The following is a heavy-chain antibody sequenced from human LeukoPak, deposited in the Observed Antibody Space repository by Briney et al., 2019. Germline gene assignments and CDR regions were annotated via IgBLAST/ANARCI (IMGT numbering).Heavy chain of an antibody. Sequence: GGSLRLSCAASGFSFSSYEMNWVRQAPGKGLEWVSYISSSGSTIYYADSVKSRFTISRDNAKNSLYLQMNSLRAEDTAVYYCAELGITMIGGVWGKGTTVTISS. CDR2: ISSSGSTI. CDR1: GFSFSSYE. V-gene: IGHV3-48*03. CDR3: AELGITMIGGV. J-gene: IGHJ6*04. D-gene: IGHD3-10*02.